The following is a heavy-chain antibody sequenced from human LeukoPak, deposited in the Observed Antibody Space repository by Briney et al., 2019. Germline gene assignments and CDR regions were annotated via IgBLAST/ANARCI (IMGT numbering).Heavy chain of an antibody. J-gene: IGHJ4*02. D-gene: IGHD6-13*01. CDR1: GFTFSNYW. V-gene: IGHV3-7*03. CDR3: TRVRIAAAVLLDY. Sequence: GGSLRLSCAASGFTFSNYWMTWFRQTPGKGLEWWGNIKSDGSEKYYVDSVKGRFTSSRDNAKNLMFLQISDLTVEYTAVYYCTRVRIAAAVLLDYWGQGTLITVSS. CDR2: IKSDGSEK.